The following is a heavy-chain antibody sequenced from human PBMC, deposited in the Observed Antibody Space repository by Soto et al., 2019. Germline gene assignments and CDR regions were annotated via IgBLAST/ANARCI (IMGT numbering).Heavy chain of an antibody. Sequence: QVQLQESGPGLVKSSQTLSLTCTVSGGSISSGGYHWNWIRQHPGKGLEWIGNIYYSGSTYYNPPLKSRVTISIDTSKHQFSLKLSSVTAADTAVYYCARDVWPYYFDYWGQGTLVTVSS. CDR2: IYYSGST. V-gene: IGHV4-31*03. CDR3: ARDVWPYYFDY. CDR1: GGSISSGGYH. D-gene: IGHD2-21*01. J-gene: IGHJ4*02.